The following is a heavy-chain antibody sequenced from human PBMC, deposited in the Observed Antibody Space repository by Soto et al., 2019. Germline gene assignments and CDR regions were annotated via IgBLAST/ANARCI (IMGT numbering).Heavy chain of an antibody. CDR3: AGAPIWAYFDF. CDR1: SGSISTYY. CDR2: IYYTESN. D-gene: IGHD7-27*01. V-gene: IGHV4-59*01. J-gene: IGHJ4*02. Sequence: SETMSLTCTVASGSISTYYWSWVRQPPGKGLEWIGYIYYTESNNYNPSLKTRVAISMDTSKNQFSLNLSSVTAADTVVYYWAGAPIWAYFDFWGLGTLVTVSS.